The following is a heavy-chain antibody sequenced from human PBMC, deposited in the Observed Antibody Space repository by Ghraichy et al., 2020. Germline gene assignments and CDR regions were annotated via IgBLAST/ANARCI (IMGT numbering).Heavy chain of an antibody. CDR3: AKGRPKLWEENSCEFDY. V-gene: IGHV3-30*18. D-gene: IGHD1-26*01. CDR1: GLRFSDHD. Sequence: GGSLRLSCEVTGLRFSDHDIHWVRQAPGKGLEWVTGISYDGSYKSHANSVKGRFIISRDNSKNAVFLQMNSLRPEDTAVYYCAKGRPKLWEENSCEFDYWGQGTLVTVSS. CDR2: ISYDGSYK. J-gene: IGHJ4*02.